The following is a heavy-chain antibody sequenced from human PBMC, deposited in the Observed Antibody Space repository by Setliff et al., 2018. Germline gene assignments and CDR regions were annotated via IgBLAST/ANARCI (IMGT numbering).Heavy chain of an antibody. V-gene: IGHV4-38-2*01. J-gene: IGHJ5*02. CDR3: ASPFPHGWSGYYGVGWFDP. Sequence: PSETLSLTCAVSGYSISSGYYWGWIRQAPGKGLEWIASIYRSGSTYYNPSLKSRVTISVDTSKNQFPLKLSSVTASDAAVYYCASPFPHGWSGYYGVGWFDPWGQGTLVTVSS. CDR1: GYSISSGYY. D-gene: IGHD3-3*01. CDR2: IYRSGST.